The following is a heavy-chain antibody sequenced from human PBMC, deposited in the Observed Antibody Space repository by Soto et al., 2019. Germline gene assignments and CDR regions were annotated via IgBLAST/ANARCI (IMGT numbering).Heavy chain of an antibody. D-gene: IGHD3-22*01. Sequence: PGGSLRLSCAASGFTFSSYAMSRVRQAPGKGLEWGSAISGSGGSTYYADSVKGRFTISRDNSKTTLYLQMNSLRAEDTAVYYCAKDRLGYYDSSGSTDDYWGQGTLVTVSS. V-gene: IGHV3-23*01. CDR1: GFTFSSYA. CDR2: ISGSGGST. CDR3: AKDRLGYYDSSGSTDDY. J-gene: IGHJ4*02.